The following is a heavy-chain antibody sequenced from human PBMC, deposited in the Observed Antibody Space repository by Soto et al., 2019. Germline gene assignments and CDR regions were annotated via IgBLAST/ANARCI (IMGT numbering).Heavy chain of an antibody. CDR2: VYFNGRT. CDR1: GGSIINYY. J-gene: IGHJ5*02. V-gene: IGHV4-59*01. D-gene: IGHD3-3*01. Sequence: SETLSLTCTVSGGSIINYYWSWIRQVPGQGLEWIGYVYFNGRTEYNPSLKSRVTMSADTSKNQCSLQLSSVTPADTAVYYCAKFLGHYRNNWFDPWGQGALVSLSS. CDR3: AKFLGHYRNNWFDP.